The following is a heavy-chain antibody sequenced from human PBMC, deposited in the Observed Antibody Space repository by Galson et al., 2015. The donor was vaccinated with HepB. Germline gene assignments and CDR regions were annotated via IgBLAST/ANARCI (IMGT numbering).Heavy chain of an antibody. D-gene: IGHD3-3*01. CDR2: IWYDGSNK. V-gene: IGHV3-33*01. CDR3: ARGKFLESN. Sequence: SLRLSCAASGFTFSSSGMHWVRQAPGKGLEWVAVIWYDGSNKYYADSVKGRFTISRDNSKNTLYLQMNSLRAEDTAVYYCARGKFLESNWGQGTLVTVSS. CDR1: GFTFSSSG. J-gene: IGHJ4*02.